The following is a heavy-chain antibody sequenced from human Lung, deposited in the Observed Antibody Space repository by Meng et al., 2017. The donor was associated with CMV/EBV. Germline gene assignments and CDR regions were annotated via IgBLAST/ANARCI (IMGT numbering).Heavy chain of an antibody. CDR2: IRWNGETT. V-gene: IGHV3-20*04. Sequence: GESLKISCAASGFTFDDYGMNWVRQAPGKGLEWVSGIRWNGETTAYTDSVRGRFTISGDNAKKSLHLQMNSLRAEDTALYYCARAVGPTIVDALDIWGQGXLVTVSS. D-gene: IGHD1-26*01. CDR3: ARAVGPTIVDALDI. CDR1: GFTFDDYG. J-gene: IGHJ3*02.